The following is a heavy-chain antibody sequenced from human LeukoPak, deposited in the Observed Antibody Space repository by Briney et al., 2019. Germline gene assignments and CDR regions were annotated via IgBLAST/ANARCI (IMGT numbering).Heavy chain of an antibody. CDR3: AKLPSLELRPVGYFDY. J-gene: IGHJ4*02. D-gene: IGHD1-7*01. Sequence: PGGSLRLSCAASGFTFSSYAMSWVRQAPGKGLEWVSAISGSGGSTYYADSVKGRFTISRDNSKNTLYLQMNSLRAEDTAVYYCAKLPSLELRPVGYFDYWGQGTLVTVSS. V-gene: IGHV3-23*01. CDR1: GFTFSSYA. CDR2: ISGSGGST.